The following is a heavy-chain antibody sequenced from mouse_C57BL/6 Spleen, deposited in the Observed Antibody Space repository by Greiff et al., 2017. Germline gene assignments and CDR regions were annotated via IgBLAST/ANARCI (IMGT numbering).Heavy chain of an antibody. J-gene: IGHJ4*01. Sequence: QVQLQQPGAELVRPGSSVKLSCKASGYIFTSYWMHWVKQRPRQGLEWIGNIDPSDSETHYNQKSKDKATLTVDKSSSPAYMQLSSLTSADSAVYYCAQLGRSAMDDRGQGTSVTVAS. CDR2: IDPSDSET. CDR1: GYIFTSYW. D-gene: IGHD4-1*02. V-gene: IGHV1-52*01. CDR3: AQLGRSAMDD.